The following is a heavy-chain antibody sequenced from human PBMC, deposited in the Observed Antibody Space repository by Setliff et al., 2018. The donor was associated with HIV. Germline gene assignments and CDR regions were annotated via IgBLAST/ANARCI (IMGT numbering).Heavy chain of an antibody. Sequence: SETLSLTCTVSDGSVSSSSYYWAWIRQSPGKGLEWIGRIYAGGSTYYQPSLKSRVTISLDTSKNQFSLKLSSATAADTAIYYCARVDRVESAFDIWGQGAMVTVSS. CDR2: IYAGGST. D-gene: IGHD2-15*01. J-gene: IGHJ3*02. CDR1: DGSVSSSSYY. CDR3: ARVDRVESAFDI. V-gene: IGHV4-39*07.